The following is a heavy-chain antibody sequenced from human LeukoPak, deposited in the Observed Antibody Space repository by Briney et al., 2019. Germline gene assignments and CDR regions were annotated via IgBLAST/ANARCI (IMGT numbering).Heavy chain of an antibody. V-gene: IGHV3-23*01. Sequence: GGSLRLSCAASGFTFDDYAMHWVRQAPGKGLEWVSGISGSGGSTYYADSVKGRFTISRDNSKNTLYLQMNSLRAEDTAVYYCANNYYDSSGCEYFQHWGQGTLVTVSS. CDR3: ANNYYDSSGCEYFQH. J-gene: IGHJ1*01. CDR1: GFTFDDYA. D-gene: IGHD3-22*01. CDR2: ISGSGGST.